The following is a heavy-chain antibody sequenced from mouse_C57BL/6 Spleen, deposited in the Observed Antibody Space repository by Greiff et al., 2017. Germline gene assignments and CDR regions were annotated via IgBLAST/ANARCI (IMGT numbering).Heavy chain of an antibody. D-gene: IGHD4-1*01. CDR1: GFTFSSYA. CDR2: ISSGGDYI. Sequence: EVKLMESGEGLVKPGGSLKLSCAASGFTFSSYAMSWVRQTPEKRLEWVAYISSGGDYIYYADTVKGRFTISRDNARNTLYLQMSSLKSEDTAMYYCTRDGELGRAGFFAYWGQGTLVTVSA. V-gene: IGHV5-9-1*02. CDR3: TRDGELGRAGFFAY. J-gene: IGHJ3*01.